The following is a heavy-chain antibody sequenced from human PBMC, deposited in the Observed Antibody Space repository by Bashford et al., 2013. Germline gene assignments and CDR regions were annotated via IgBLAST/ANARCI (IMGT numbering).Heavy chain of an antibody. V-gene: IGHV4-39*01. J-gene: IGHJ5*02. D-gene: IGHD3-22*01. Sequence: SETLSLTCTVSGGSITTSNYYWDWIRQSPGKGLEWIGSIYHTGNTYYNTSLKSRVTIYVDTSKKQFSLKLISVTAADTAVYYCARHVMVGVVAPSWGQGNPGHRLL. CDR2: IYHTGNT. CDR1: GGSITTSNYY. CDR3: ARHVMVGVVAPS.